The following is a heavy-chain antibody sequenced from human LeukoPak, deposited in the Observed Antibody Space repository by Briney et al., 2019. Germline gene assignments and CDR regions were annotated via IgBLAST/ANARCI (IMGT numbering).Heavy chain of an antibody. D-gene: IGHD3-22*01. Sequence: PGGSLRLSCAASGFTFSSYSMNWVRQAPGKGLELVSYISTSGTAIYYADSVKGRFTISRDNAKNSLYLQMNSLRVEDTAVYYCASIYDGSGYKPFDCWGQGTLVTVSS. CDR3: ASIYDGSGYKPFDC. CDR1: GFTFSSYS. J-gene: IGHJ4*02. V-gene: IGHV3-48*04. CDR2: ISTSGTAI.